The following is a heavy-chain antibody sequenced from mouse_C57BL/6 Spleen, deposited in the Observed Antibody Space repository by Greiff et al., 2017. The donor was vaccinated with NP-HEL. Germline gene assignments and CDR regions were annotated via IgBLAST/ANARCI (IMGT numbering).Heavy chain of an antibody. J-gene: IGHJ2*01. CDR3: TGGVVSYTWYFDY. V-gene: IGHV6-3*01. CDR2: IRLKSDNYAT. Sequence: EVMLVESGGGLVQPGGSMKLSCVASGFTFSNYWMNWVRQSPEKGLEWVAQIRLKSDNYATHYAESVKGRFTISRDDSKSSVYLQMNNLRAEDTGIYYCTGGVVSYTWYFDYWGHGTTLTVSS. D-gene: IGHD1-1*01. CDR1: GFTFSNYW.